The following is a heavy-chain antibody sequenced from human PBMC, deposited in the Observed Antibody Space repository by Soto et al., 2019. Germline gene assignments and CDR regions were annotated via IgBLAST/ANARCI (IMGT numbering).Heavy chain of an antibody. CDR1: GFTFSNYA. V-gene: IGHV3-23*01. J-gene: IGHJ4*02. D-gene: IGHD3-16*02. CDR3: AKDALGNYRYFGY. CDR2: ISASGNGT. Sequence: EVQVLESGGGLVQPGGSLRLSCAASGFTFSNYAVNWVRQAPGKGLGWVSGISASGNGTYYADSVKGRFTISRDNSKNTRYLHINSLTAEGPAGYYCAKDALGNYRYFGYWGQGTLVTVSS.